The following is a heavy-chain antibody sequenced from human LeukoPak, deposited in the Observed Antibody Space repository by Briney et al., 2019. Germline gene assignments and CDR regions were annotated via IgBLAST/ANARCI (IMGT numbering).Heavy chain of an antibody. CDR1: GGSISSGDYY. CDR3: ARGGFDWLLKIGTAFDY. D-gene: IGHD3-9*01. V-gene: IGHV4-39*07. Sequence: KASETLSLTCTVSGGSISSGDYYWSWIRQPPGKGLEWIGEINHSGSTNYNPSLKSRVTISVDTSKNQFSLKLSSVTAADTAVYYCARGGFDWLLKIGTAFDYWGQGTLVTVSS. J-gene: IGHJ4*02. CDR2: INHSGST.